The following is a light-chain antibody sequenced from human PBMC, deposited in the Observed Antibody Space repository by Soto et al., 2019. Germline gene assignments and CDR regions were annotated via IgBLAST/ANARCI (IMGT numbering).Light chain of an antibody. Sequence: QSVLTQPASVSGSPGQSITISCTGTSSDVGGFNYVSWYQQHPGKAPKLLIFDVYSRPSGISNRFSGSKSGNTASLTISGLQAEDEADYYCSSYTSSTTQVFGTGTKVPS. CDR1: SSDVGGFNY. J-gene: IGLJ1*01. CDR2: DVY. CDR3: SSYTSSTTQV. V-gene: IGLV2-14*01.